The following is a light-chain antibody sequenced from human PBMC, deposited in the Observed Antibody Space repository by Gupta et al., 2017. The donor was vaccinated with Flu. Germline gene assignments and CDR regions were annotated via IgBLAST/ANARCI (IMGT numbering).Light chain of an antibody. V-gene: IGKV3-11*01. Sequence: EIVFTQSPATLSLSPGERATLSCRASQSVCTYLAWYQQKPGQTPRLLIYDASNRATGIPARFSGSGSGTDFTLTISSLEPEDFAVYYCQKRSNWPPYTFGQGTRLEIK. CDR1: QSVCTY. CDR3: QKRSNWPPYT. J-gene: IGKJ2*01. CDR2: DAS.